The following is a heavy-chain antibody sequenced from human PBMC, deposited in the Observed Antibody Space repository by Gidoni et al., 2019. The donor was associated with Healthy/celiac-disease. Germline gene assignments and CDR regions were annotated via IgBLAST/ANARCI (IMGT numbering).Heavy chain of an antibody. J-gene: IGHJ6*02. Sequence: QVQLVQSGAEVKKPGASVTVSCKVSGYTLTELSMHWVRQAPGKGLEWMGGFDPEDGETIYAQKFQGRVTMTEDTSTDTAYMELSSLKSEDTAVYYCATWSGFLERYYYYYGMDVWGQGTTVTVSS. CDR1: GYTLTELS. D-gene: IGHD3-3*01. CDR3: ATWSGFLERYYYYYGMDV. CDR2: FDPEDGET. V-gene: IGHV1-24*01.